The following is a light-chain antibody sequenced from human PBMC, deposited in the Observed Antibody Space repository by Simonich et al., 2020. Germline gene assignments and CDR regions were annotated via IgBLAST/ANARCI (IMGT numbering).Light chain of an antibody. Sequence: NFMLTQHHSVSESPGKTVTISCTRSSGSIASNYVQWYQQRPGSATTTVIYEDNQRPSGVPDRFSGSIDSSSNSAFLTISGLKTEDEADYYCQSYDSSNRVFGGGTKLTVL. CDR1: SGSIASNY. CDR3: QSYDSSNRV. V-gene: IGLV6-57*03. CDR2: EDN. J-gene: IGLJ3*02.